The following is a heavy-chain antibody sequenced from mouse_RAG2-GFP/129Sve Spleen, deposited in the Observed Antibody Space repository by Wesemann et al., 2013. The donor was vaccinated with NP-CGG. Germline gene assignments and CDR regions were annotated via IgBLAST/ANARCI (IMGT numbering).Heavy chain of an antibody. D-gene: IGHD2-1*01. V-gene: IGHV4-1*02. CDR2: INPDSSTI. CDR1: GFDFSRYW. J-gene: IGHJ4*01. Sequence: EVKLLESGGGLVQPGGSLKLSCAASGFDFSRYWMSWVRQAPGKGLEWIGEINPDSSTINYTPSLKDKFIISRDNAKNTLYLQMSKVRSEDTALYYCARQDYGNYYAMDYWGGSRGTSVTVSS. CDR3: ARQDYGNYYAMDY.